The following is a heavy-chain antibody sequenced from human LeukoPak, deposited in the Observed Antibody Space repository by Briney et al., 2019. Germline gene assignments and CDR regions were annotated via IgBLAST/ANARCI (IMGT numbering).Heavy chain of an antibody. D-gene: IGHD1-26*01. CDR3: ARGYGGSYDLDY. V-gene: IGHV1-3*01. CDR2: INAGNGNT. J-gene: IGHJ4*02. Sequence: ASVKVSCKASGYTFTSYAMHWVRQAPGQRLEWMGWINAGNGNTKYSQKFQGRVTITRDTSASTAYMELSSLRSEDTAVYYCARGYGGSYDLDYWGQGTLVTVSS. CDR1: GYTFTSYA.